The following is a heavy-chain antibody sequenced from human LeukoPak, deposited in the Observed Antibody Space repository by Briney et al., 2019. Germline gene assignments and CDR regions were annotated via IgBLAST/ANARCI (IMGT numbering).Heavy chain of an antibody. CDR3: ARGGIYDDDAFDI. CDR1: GYTFTSYD. CDR2: MNPNSGNT. Sequence: ASVTVSCKASGYTFTSYDINWVRQATGQGLEWMGWMNPNSGNTGYAQKFQGRVTITRNTSISTAYMELSSLRSEDTAVYYCARGGIYDDDAFDIWGQGTMVTVSS. V-gene: IGHV1-8*03. J-gene: IGHJ3*02. D-gene: IGHD3-22*01.